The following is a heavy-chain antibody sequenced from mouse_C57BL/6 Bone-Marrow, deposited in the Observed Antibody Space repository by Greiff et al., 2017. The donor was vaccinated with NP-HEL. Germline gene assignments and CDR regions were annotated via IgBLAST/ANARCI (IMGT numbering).Heavy chain of an antibody. CDR3: ARSYYGSRKGYFDY. CDR1: GFTFSSYA. Sequence: EVNVVESGGGLVKPGGSLKLSCAASGFTFSSYAMSWVRQTPEKRLEWVATISDGGSYTYYPDNVKGRVTISRDNAKNNLYLQMSHLKSEDTAMYYCARSYYGSRKGYFDYWGQGTTLTVSS. J-gene: IGHJ2*01. V-gene: IGHV5-4*03. D-gene: IGHD1-1*01. CDR2: ISDGGSYT.